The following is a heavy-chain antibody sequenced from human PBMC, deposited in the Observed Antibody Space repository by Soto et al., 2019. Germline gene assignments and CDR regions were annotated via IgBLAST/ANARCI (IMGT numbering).Heavy chain of an antibody. CDR3: AAGRTGGSYYVTDV. V-gene: IGHV1-58*01. CDR2: IVVGSGNT. CDR1: GFTFTDSA. D-gene: IGHD3-16*01. J-gene: IGHJ6*02. Sequence: SVKVSCKVSGFTFTDSAVQWVRQARGQGLEWIGWIVVGSGNTNYAQKFQERVTITRDMSTSTAYMELSSLRSEDTAVYYCAAGRTGGSYYVTDVWGQGTTVTVYS.